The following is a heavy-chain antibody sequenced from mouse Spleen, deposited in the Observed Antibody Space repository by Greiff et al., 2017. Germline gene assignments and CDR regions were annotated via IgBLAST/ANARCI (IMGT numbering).Heavy chain of an antibody. J-gene: IGHJ2*01. Sequence: EVQVVESGGGLVKPGGSLKLSCAASGFTFSSYAMSWVRQTPEKRLEWVATISSGGSYTYYPDSVKGRFTISRDNAKNTLYLQMSSLRSEDTAMYYCARRIHYYGSDYWGQGTTLTVSS. CDR3: ARRIHYYGSDY. CDR1: GFTFSSYA. V-gene: IGHV5-9-3*01. CDR2: ISSGGSYT. D-gene: IGHD1-2*01.